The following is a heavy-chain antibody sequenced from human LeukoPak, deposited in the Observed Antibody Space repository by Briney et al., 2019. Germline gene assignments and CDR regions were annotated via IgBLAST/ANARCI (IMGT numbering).Heavy chain of an antibody. CDR2: IKEDGSEK. Sequence: GGSLRLSCAASGFTFRSYWMSWVRQAPGKGLEWVANIKEDGSEKYYVGSVKGRFTISRDNAKNSLYLQMNSLRAEDTAVYYCARKYYYESSGYYPFGYWGQGALVTVSS. D-gene: IGHD3-22*01. J-gene: IGHJ4*02. V-gene: IGHV3-7*01. CDR3: ARKYYYESSGYYPFGY. CDR1: GFTFRSYW.